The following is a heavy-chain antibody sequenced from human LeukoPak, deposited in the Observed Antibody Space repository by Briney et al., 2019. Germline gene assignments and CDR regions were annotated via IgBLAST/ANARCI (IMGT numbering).Heavy chain of an antibody. CDR2: ISSSSTYI. CDR1: GFTFTSYS. CDR3: ARGTNTAMGVDN. Sequence: GGSLRLSCAASGFTFTSYSMNWVRQAPGKGLEWVSSISSSSTYIYYADSVKGRFTISRDNTKNSLYLEMNSLRAEDTAVHYCARGTNTAMGVDNWGQGTLVTVSS. J-gene: IGHJ4*02. D-gene: IGHD5-18*01. V-gene: IGHV3-21*01.